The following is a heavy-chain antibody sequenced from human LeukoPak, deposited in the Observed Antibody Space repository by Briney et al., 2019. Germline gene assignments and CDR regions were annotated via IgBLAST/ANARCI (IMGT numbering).Heavy chain of an antibody. CDR1: GGTFSSYA. V-gene: IGHV1-69*05. D-gene: IGHD5-24*01. Sequence: ASVKVSCKASGGTFSSYAIGWVRQAPGQGLEWMGGIIPIFGTANYAQKYQGRVTITTDESTSTAYMELSSLRSEDTAVYYCAIEMATMVDYWGQGTLVTVSS. J-gene: IGHJ4*02. CDR3: AIEMATMVDY. CDR2: IIPIFGTA.